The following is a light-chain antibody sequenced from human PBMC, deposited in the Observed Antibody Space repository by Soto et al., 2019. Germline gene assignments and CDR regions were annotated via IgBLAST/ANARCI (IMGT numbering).Light chain of an antibody. CDR2: GVS. J-gene: IGLJ2*01. CDR3: SSYTSTTRV. V-gene: IGLV2-14*01. CDR1: SSDVGGSNH. Sequence: QSALTQPASVSGSPGQSITISCTGTSSDVGGSNHVSWYQQHPGKAPKLMIYGVSNRPSVISNRVSGSKSGNTASLTISGLEAEDEADYYCSSYTSTTRVFGGGTKLTVL.